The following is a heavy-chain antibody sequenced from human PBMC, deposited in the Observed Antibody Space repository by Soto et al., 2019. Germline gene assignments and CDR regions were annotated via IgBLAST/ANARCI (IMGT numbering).Heavy chain of an antibody. J-gene: IGHJ4*02. Sequence: PGGSLRLSCTASGFTFGDYAMSWVRQAPGKGLEWVGFIRSKAYGGTTEYAASVKGRFTISRDDSKSIAYLQMNSLKTEDTAVYYCTRLTGYGYFVYWGQGTLVTVSS. CDR1: GFTFGDYA. V-gene: IGHV3-49*04. CDR2: IRSKAYGGTT. CDR3: TRLTGYGYFVY. D-gene: IGHD5-18*01.